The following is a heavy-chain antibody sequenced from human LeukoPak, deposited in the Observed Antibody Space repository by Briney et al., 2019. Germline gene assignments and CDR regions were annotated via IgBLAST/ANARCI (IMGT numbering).Heavy chain of an antibody. V-gene: IGHV3-30*18. CDR3: AKPYPTLTTSAVLDN. J-gene: IGHJ4*02. CDR1: GFTFSNYA. Sequence: PGGSLRLSCAAPGFTFSNYAIHWVRQAPGRGLECVAAISYDGNSQHYGAPVKGRFTISRDNSKNTVYLQINTLRTDDAAIYYCAKPYPTLTTSAVLDNWGQGTLVTVSS. CDR2: ISYDGNSQ. D-gene: IGHD1-1*01.